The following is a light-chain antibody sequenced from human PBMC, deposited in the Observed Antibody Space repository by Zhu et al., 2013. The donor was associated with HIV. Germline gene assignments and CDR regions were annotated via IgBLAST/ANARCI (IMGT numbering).Light chain of an antibody. Sequence: QSVLTQPPSASGTPGQRVTISCSGSSSDIGSNTVNWYQHLPGTAPKLLIYTNNQRPSGVPDRFSGSKSGTSASLAISGLQSDDEADYYCASWDDSLDGWVFGGGTEADRP. CDR2: TNN. CDR1: SSDIGSNT. V-gene: IGLV1-44*01. CDR3: ASWDDSLDGWV. J-gene: IGLJ3*02.